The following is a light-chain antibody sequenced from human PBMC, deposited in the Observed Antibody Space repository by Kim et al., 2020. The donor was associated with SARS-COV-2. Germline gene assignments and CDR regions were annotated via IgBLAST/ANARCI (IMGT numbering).Light chain of an antibody. CDR1: QSVSSSY. V-gene: IGKV3-20*01. CDR3: QQYGTSPQT. J-gene: IGKJ1*01. Sequence: SPGEKATLSCRVSQSVSSSYLAWYQQKPGQAPRLLIYGASNWATGIPDRFSGSGSGTEFTLTISGVEPEDSAVYYCQQYGTSPQTFGQGTKVDIK. CDR2: GAS.